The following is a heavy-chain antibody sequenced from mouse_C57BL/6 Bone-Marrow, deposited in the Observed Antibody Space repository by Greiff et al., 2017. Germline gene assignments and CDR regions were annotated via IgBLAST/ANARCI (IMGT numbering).Heavy chain of an antibody. V-gene: IGHV1-55*01. CDR3: ARDITTVVANFDY. D-gene: IGHD1-1*01. Sequence: QVQLQQPGAELVKPGASVKMSCKASGYTFTSYWITWVKQRPGQGLEWIGDIYPGSGSTNYNEKFKSKSTLTVDKSYSTAYMQLSSLTSEDSAVYYCARDITTVVANFDYWGQGTTLTVSS. J-gene: IGHJ2*01. CDR2: IYPGSGST. CDR1: GYTFTSYW.